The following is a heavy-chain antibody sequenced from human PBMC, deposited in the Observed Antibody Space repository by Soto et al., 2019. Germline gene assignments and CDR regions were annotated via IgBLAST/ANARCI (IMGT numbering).Heavy chain of an antibody. CDR1: GYTFVAFD. CDR2: VNPDTGDT. J-gene: IGHJ4*02. Sequence: QVQLVQSGAEVKKPGASVKVSCKASGYTFVAFDIAWVRQASGQGLEWVGWVNPDTGDTAYKREFQGRLSMTRDTSINTVYMELSSLSPYDTAMYFCVRQAGGASTPGDDYWGQGTLVTVSP. V-gene: IGHV1-8*01. CDR3: VRQAGGASTPGDDY. D-gene: IGHD2-15*01.